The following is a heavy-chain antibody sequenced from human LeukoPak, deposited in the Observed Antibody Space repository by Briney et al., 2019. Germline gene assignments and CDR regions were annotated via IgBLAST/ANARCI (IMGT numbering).Heavy chain of an antibody. V-gene: IGHV4-31*03. CDR1: GGSISSGGYY. D-gene: IGHD3-22*01. J-gene: IGHJ4*02. CDR2: IYYSGST. CDR3: ARGQLDDYYDSSGSLYYFDY. Sequence: SQTLSLTCTVSGGSISSGGYYWSWIRQHPGKGLEWIGYIYYSGSTYYNPSLKSRVTISVDTSKNQFSLKLSSVTAADTAVYYCARGQLDDYYDSSGSLYYFDYWGQGTLVTVSS.